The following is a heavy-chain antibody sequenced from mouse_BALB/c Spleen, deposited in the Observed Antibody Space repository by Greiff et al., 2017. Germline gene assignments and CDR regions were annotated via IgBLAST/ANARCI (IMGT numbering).Heavy chain of an antibody. CDR3: ARSDGNWFAY. CDR2: IDPSDSET. D-gene: IGHD2-1*01. CDR1: GYSFTSYW. J-gene: IGHJ3*01. V-gene: IGHV1S126*01. Sequence: VQLQQSGPQLVRPGASVKISCKASGYSFTSYWMHWVKQRPGQGLEWIGMIDPSDSETRLNQKFKDKATLTVDKSSSTAYMELSSLTSEDSAVYYCARSDGNWFAYWGQGTLVTVSA.